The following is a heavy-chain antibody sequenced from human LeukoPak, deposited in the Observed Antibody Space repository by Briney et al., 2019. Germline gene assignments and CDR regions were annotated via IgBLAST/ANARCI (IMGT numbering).Heavy chain of an antibody. Sequence: HPSETLSLTCAVYGGSFSGYYWSWLRQPPGKGLEWIGEINHSGSTNYNPSLKSRVTISVDTSKNQFSLKLSSVTASDTAVYYCARPLRSGNYDAFDIWGQGTMVTVSS. V-gene: IGHV4-34*01. CDR1: GGSFSGYY. CDR2: INHSGST. J-gene: IGHJ3*02. CDR3: ARPLRSGNYDAFDI. D-gene: IGHD2-15*01.